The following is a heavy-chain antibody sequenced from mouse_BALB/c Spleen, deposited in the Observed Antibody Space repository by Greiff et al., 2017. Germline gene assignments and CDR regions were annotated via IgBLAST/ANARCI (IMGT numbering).Heavy chain of an antibody. CDR1: GYSITSGYY. CDR2: ISYDGSN. V-gene: IGHV3-6*02. Sequence: EVKLMESGPGLVKPSQSLSLTCSVTGYSITSGYYWNWIRQFPGNKLEWMGYISYDGSNNYNPSLKNRISITRDTSKNQFFLKLNSVTTEDTATYYCAREGYDRTFAYWGQGTLVTVSA. D-gene: IGHD2-14*01. J-gene: IGHJ3*01. CDR3: AREGYDRTFAY.